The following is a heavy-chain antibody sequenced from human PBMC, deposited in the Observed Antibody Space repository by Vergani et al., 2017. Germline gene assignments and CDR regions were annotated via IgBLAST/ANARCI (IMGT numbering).Heavy chain of an antibody. D-gene: IGHD3-22*01. CDR2: VYQSGTI. Sequence: QVQLQESGPGLVKPSGTLSLTCAVSGGSISTINWWTWVRQPPGKGLEWIGEVYQSGTITYNPSLRSRVTMSVDKSNNQFSLRLISVTAADTAVYYCARKQLYSYDSSGYYDPWGQGTLVTVSS. V-gene: IGHV4-4*02. J-gene: IGHJ5*02. CDR1: GGSISTINW. CDR3: ARKQLYSYDSSGYYDP.